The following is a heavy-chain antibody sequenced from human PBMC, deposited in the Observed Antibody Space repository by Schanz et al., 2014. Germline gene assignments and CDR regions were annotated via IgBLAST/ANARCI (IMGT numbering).Heavy chain of an antibody. CDR2: ISGSGGST. CDR1: GFTFSSYA. CDR3: AKNQYDDVDLSSFYFDF. Sequence: EVQLLESGGGLVQPGGSLRLSCAASGFTFSSYAMSWVRQAPGKGLEWVSAISGSGGSTYYADSVKGRFTISRDNFKGALYLQMSSLRAEDTAVYYCAKNQYDDVDLSSFYFDFWGQGTLVTVSS. V-gene: IGHV3-23*01. J-gene: IGHJ4*02. D-gene: IGHD3-10*02.